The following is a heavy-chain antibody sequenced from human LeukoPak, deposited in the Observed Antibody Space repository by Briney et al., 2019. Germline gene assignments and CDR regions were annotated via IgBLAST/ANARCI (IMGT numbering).Heavy chain of an antibody. CDR2: IYYTGST. CDR3: ASYYRSGVIIIGDAFDI. D-gene: IGHD3-9*01. Sequence: SETLSLTCTVSGGSISSSRYYWGWFRQPPGKGLEWIGNIYYTGSTYYNPSLKSRITISVDTSKNQFSLKLSSVTAADTAVYYCASYYRSGVIIIGDAFDIWGQGTMVTVSS. CDR1: GGSISSSRYY. J-gene: IGHJ3*02. V-gene: IGHV4-39*01.